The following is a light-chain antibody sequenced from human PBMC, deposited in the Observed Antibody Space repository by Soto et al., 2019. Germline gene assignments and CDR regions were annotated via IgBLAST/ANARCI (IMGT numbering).Light chain of an antibody. Sequence: DIQMTQSPSSLSASVGDRVTITCRASQSISSYLSWYQQKPGKAPKRLIYVGSTLQSGVPSRFSGSGSGTDFTLTISSLQPEDFVTYFCQQTYTTPFTFGGGTKVDIK. J-gene: IGKJ4*01. V-gene: IGKV1-39*01. CDR2: VGS. CDR3: QQTYTTPFT. CDR1: QSISSY.